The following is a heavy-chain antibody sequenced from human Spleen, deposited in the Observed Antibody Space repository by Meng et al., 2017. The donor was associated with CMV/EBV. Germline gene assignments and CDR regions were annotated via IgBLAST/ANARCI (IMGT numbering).Heavy chain of an antibody. CDR3: AREEDSSGYNYYGMDV. J-gene: IGHJ6*02. D-gene: IGHD6-19*01. CDR1: GFTFSSYA. CDR2: ISSDGSNK. V-gene: IGHV3-30*04. Sequence: GGSLRLSCAASGFTFSSYAIHWVRQAPGKGLEWVAVISSDGSNKYYADSVKGRFTISRDNSKNTLYLQMNSLRAEDTAVCYCAREEDSSGYNYYGMDVWGQGTTVTVSS.